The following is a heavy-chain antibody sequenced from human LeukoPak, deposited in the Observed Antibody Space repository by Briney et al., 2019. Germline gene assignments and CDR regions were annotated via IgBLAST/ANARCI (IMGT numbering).Heavy chain of an antibody. CDR3: ANLILTPYYYDSSGYYHFDY. Sequence: PGGSLRLSCAASGFTFSSYAMSWVRQAPGKGLEWVSAISGSGGSTYYADSVKGRFTISRDNSKNTLYLQMNSLRAEDTAVYYCANLILTPYYYDSSGYYHFDYWGQGTLVTVSS. J-gene: IGHJ4*02. CDR2: ISGSGGST. V-gene: IGHV3-23*01. D-gene: IGHD3-22*01. CDR1: GFTFSSYA.